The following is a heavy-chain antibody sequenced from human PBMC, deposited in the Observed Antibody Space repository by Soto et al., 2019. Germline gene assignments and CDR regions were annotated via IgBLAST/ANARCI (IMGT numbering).Heavy chain of an antibody. CDR3: ARAVAVPADFDY. J-gene: IGHJ4*02. Sequence: QVPLVQSGAEEKKPGASVKVSCKASGYTFTGYAMHWVRQAPGQRLEWMGWINAGNGNTKYSQKFQGRVTITRDTSASKAYMELSSLRAEDTAVYYCARAVAVPADFDYWGQGTLVTVSS. V-gene: IGHV1-3*05. D-gene: IGHD6-19*01. CDR2: INAGNGNT. CDR1: GYTFTGYA.